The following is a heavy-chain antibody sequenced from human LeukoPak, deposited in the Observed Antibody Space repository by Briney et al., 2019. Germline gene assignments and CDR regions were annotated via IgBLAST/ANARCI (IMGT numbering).Heavy chain of an antibody. Sequence: ASVKVSCKASGYTFTSYDINWVRQATGQGLEWMGWMNPNSGNTGYEQKFQGRVTITRNTSISTAYMELSSLRSEDTAVYYCARRAVGTDAFDIWGQGTMVTVSS. D-gene: IGHD6-19*01. J-gene: IGHJ3*02. CDR2: MNPNSGNT. CDR3: ARRAVGTDAFDI. V-gene: IGHV1-8*03. CDR1: GYTFTSYD.